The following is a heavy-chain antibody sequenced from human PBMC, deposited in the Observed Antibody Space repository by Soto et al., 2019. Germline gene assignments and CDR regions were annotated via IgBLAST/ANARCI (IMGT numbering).Heavy chain of an antibody. Sequence: GGSLRLSCATSGFRFSSYGMHWVRQAPGKGLEWVAVMSYDGSKKHYADSVKGRFIISRDSSKNTLYVQMNSLRTEDTAVYYCAKDRLRAGGLVPISLDAFDFWGRGTMVTVSS. CDR3: AKDRLRAGGLVPISLDAFDF. D-gene: IGHD6-19*01. CDR1: GFRFSSYG. V-gene: IGHV3-30*18. CDR2: MSYDGSKK. J-gene: IGHJ3*01.